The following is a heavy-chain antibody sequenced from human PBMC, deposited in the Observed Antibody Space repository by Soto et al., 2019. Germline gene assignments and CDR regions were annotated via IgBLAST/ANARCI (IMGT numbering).Heavy chain of an antibody. V-gene: IGHV4-59*01. J-gene: IGHJ6*02. D-gene: IGHD6-13*01. CDR2: LYNTGST. CDR3: AKEDSSSWHYYYGMDV. Sequence: PSETLSLTCTVSGGSISRYYWSWIRQPPGKGLEWIGYLYNTGSTIYNPSLKSRVTISVDTSKNQFSLKLNSLTAADTAVYYCAKEDSSSWHYYYGMDVWGQGTTVTAP. CDR1: GGSISRYY.